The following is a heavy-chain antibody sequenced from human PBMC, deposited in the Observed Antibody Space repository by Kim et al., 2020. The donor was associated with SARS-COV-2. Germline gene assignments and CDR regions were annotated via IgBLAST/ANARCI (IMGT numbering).Heavy chain of an antibody. D-gene: IGHD2-15*01. CDR2: ISSYASST. CDR1: GFTFSSYW. V-gene: IGHV3-74*01. Sequence: GGSLRLSCAASGFTFSSYWVHWVRQAPGKGLVWVSRISSYASSTSYADSVKGRFTISRDNAKNTLYLQMNSLRAEDTAMYYCARGYCTGGTCFSTAFDIWGQGTMVTVSS. CDR3: ARGYCTGGTCFSTAFDI. J-gene: IGHJ3*02.